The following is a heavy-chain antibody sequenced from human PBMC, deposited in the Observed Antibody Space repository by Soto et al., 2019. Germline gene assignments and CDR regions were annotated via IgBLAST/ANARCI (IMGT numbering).Heavy chain of an antibody. CDR3: ARVVGALGHWFDP. Sequence: QVQLVQSGAEVKKPGASVKVSCKASGYNFNSYTISWVRQAPGQGLEWMGRISAYNGNTNYAQKLQGRVTMTTDTATRTAYMELRSLRSADTAVYHWARVVGALGHWFDPWGQGTVVTVSS. CDR1: GYNFNSYT. CDR2: ISAYNGNT. V-gene: IGHV1-18*01. J-gene: IGHJ5*02. D-gene: IGHD1-26*01.